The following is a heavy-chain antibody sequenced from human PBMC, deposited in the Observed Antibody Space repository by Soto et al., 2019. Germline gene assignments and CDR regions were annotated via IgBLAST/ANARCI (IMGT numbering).Heavy chain of an antibody. CDR1: GFTFSSYG. V-gene: IGHV3-30*03. J-gene: IGHJ3*02. D-gene: IGHD3-9*01. Sequence: QVQLVESGGGVVQPGRSLRLSCAASGFTFSSYGMHWVRQAPGKGLEWVAVISYDGSNKYYADSVKGRFTISRDNSKNTLDLQMNSLRAEDTAVYYCSTGYFDWLRADDAFDIWGQGTMVTVSS. CDR2: ISYDGSNK. CDR3: STGYFDWLRADDAFDI.